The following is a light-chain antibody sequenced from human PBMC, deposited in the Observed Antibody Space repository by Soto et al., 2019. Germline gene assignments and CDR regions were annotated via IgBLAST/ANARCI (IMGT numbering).Light chain of an antibody. J-gene: IGKJ2*01. Sequence: DIQMTQSPSSLSASVGDRVTITCRASQRISTYLNWYQQKPGIAPKVLIYTASSVQSGVPSRFSGGGSGTDFTLTISSLQPEDFATYYCQQSYSTPYTFGQGSKLEI. CDR1: QRISTY. CDR2: TAS. CDR3: QQSYSTPYT. V-gene: IGKV1-39*01.